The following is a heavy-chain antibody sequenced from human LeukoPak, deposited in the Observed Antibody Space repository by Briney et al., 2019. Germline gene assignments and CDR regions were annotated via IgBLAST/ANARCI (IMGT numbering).Heavy chain of an antibody. V-gene: IGHV3-74*01. D-gene: IGHD5-12*01. CDR2: INSDGSST. Sequence: GGSLRLSCTASGFTFRTYWMHWVRQAPGKGLVWVSRINSDGSSTTYADSVKGRFTISRDNAKNTLYLQMNSLRAEDTAVYYCARDRGYDNAFDIWGQGTMVTVSS. CDR1: GFTFRTYW. CDR3: ARDRGYDNAFDI. J-gene: IGHJ3*02.